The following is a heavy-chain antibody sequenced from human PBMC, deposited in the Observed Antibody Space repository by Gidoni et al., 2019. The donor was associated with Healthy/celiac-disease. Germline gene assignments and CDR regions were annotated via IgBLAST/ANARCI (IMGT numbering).Heavy chain of an antibody. CDR1: GFTFSSYS. CDR2: ISSSSSYI. D-gene: IGHD3-10*01. Sequence: EVQLVESGGGLVKPGGSLRLSCAASGFTFSSYSMNWVRQAPGKWLEWVSSISSSSSYIYYADSVKGRFTIYRDNAKNSLYLQMNSLRAEDTAVYYCARDGGGSGRSGFDYWGQGTLVTVSS. V-gene: IGHV3-21*01. CDR3: ARDGGGSGRSGFDY. J-gene: IGHJ4*02.